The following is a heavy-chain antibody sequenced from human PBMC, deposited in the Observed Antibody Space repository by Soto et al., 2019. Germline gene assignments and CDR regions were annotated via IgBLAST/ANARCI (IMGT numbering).Heavy chain of an antibody. Sequence: SETLSLTCTVSGGSISSHYWSWIRQPPGKGLEWIGFIYYSESSNYNPSLQSRVTISVDTSKNQFSLRLTSVTAADTAVYYCARAVEMHASGWYYFDYWGQGTLVNVSS. CDR2: IYYSESS. CDR3: ARAVEMHASGWYYFDY. J-gene: IGHJ4*02. CDR1: GGSISSHY. D-gene: IGHD6-19*01. V-gene: IGHV4-59*11.